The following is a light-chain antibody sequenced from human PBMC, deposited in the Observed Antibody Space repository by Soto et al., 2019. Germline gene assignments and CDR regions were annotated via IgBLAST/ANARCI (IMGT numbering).Light chain of an antibody. V-gene: IGLV7-43*01. J-gene: IGLJ3*02. CDR3: LLYFDGAQL. Sequence: QAVVTQEPSLTVSTGGTVTLTCASSTGAVTSGYYPGWFQQRPGQAPTSLIHSTSIKHSWTPARFSGSLLGGKAALTLSAVQPEDEADYYCLLYFDGAQLFGGGTKVTVL. CDR2: STS. CDR1: TGAVTSGYY.